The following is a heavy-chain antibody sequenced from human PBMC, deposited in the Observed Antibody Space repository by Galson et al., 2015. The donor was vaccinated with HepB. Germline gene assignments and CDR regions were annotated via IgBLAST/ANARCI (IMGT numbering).Heavy chain of an antibody. D-gene: IGHD6-13*01. CDR1: GGTFSSYA. Sequence: SGGTFSSYAISWVRQAPGQGLEWMGRIIPILGIANYAQKFQGRVTITADKSTSTAYMELSSLRSEDTAVYYCASSLSPDGYSSSWYLSFDYWGQGTLVTVSS. J-gene: IGHJ4*02. V-gene: IGHV1-69*04. CDR2: IIPILGIA. CDR3: ASSLSPDGYSSSWYLSFDY.